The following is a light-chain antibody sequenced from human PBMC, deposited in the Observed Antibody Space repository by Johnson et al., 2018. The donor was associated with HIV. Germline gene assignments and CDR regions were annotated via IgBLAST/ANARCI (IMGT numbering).Light chain of an antibody. V-gene: IGLV1-51*02. CDR2: ENT. CDR3: GTWDSSLSSYV. CDR1: SSNIGNNY. Sequence: QSVLTQPPSVSAAPGQKVTISCSGSSSNIGNNYVSWYQQLPGTAPKLLIYENTNRPSGIPDRFSGSKSGTSATLGITGLQTGDEADYYCGTWDSSLSSYVFGTGTRVIVL. J-gene: IGLJ1*01.